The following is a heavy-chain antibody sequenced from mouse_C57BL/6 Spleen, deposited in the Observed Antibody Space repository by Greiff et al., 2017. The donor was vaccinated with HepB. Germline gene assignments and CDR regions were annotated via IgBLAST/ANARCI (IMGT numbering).Heavy chain of an antibody. D-gene: IGHD2-1*01. J-gene: IGHJ4*01. CDR3: ARYWPPFYYGKDYAMDY. CDR2: IRNKANGYTT. Sequence: EVNVVESGGGLVQPGGSLSLSCAASGFTFTDYYMSWVRQPPGKALEWLGFIRNKANGYTTEYSASVKGRFTISRDNSQSILYLQMNALRAEDSATYYCARYWPPFYYGKDYAMDYWGQGTSVTVSS. CDR1: GFTFTDYY. V-gene: IGHV7-3*01.